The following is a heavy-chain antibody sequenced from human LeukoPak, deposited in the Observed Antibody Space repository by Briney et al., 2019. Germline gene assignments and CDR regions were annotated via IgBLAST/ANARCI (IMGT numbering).Heavy chain of an antibody. J-gene: IGHJ5*02. V-gene: IGHV4-34*01. CDR2: INHSGST. CDR1: GGSFSGYY. Sequence: SETLSLTCAVYGGSFSGYYWSWIRQPPGKGLEWIGEINHSGSTNYNPSLKSRVTISVDASKNQFSLKLSSVTAADTAVYYCARGLLSAWGQGTLVTVSS. CDR3: ARGLLSA.